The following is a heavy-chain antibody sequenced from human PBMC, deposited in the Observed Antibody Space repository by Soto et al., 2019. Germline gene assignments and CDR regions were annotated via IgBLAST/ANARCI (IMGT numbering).Heavy chain of an antibody. CDR2: IFYSGST. Sequence: QVQLQESGPGLVKPSQTLSLTCTVSGGSISSGDYYWSWIRQPLGTGLEWIGYIFYSGSTYYNPCLKSRVTISVDTSKNQCSLRLSSLTAADTAVYYCARTLDYGGMSSWGQGTLVTVSS. CDR3: ARTLDYGGMSS. CDR1: GGSISSGDYY. D-gene: IGHD4-17*01. V-gene: IGHV4-30-4*01. J-gene: IGHJ5*02.